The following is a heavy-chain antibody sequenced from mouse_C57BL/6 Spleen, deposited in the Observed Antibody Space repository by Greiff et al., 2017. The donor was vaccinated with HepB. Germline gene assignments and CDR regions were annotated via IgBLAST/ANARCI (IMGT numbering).Heavy chain of an antibody. J-gene: IGHJ4*01. V-gene: IGHV1-54*01. CDR2: INPGSGGT. CDR1: GYAFTNYL. CDR3: ARRETYYYAMDY. Sequence: QVQLQQSGAELVRPGTSVKVSCKASGYAFTNYLIEWVKQRPGQGLEWIGVINPGSGGTNYNEKFKGKATLTADKSSSTAYMQLSSLTSEDSAVYFCARRETYYYAMDYWGQGTSVTVSS.